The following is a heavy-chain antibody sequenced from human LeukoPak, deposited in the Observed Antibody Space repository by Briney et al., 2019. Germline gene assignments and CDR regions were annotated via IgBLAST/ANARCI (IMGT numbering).Heavy chain of an antibody. CDR2: LKSKRSGGTS. V-gene: IGHV3-15*01. D-gene: IGHD3-16*02. Sequence: GGSLGLSCAASGFYFNDAWMTWVRQAPGKGLEWVARLKSKRSGGTSDYAAPVKGRFTISRDDSKETLYLQMNSLTIEDTAVYYCRWEKSFYLGLDVWGQGTTVTVSS. J-gene: IGHJ6*02. CDR1: GFYFNDAW. CDR3: RWEKSFYLGLDV.